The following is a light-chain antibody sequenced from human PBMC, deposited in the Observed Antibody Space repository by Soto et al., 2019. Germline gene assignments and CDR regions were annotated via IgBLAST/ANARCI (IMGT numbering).Light chain of an antibody. CDR2: EVS. Sequence: QSALTQPASVSGSPGQSITISCTGTSSDVGGYNFVSWYQQHPGKAPKLMIYEVSHRPSTVSNRFSGSKSGNTASLTISGLQAEDEADYYCCSYTSSSSLHVFGTGTKLTVL. J-gene: IGLJ1*01. CDR3: CSYTSSSSLHV. CDR1: SSDVGGYNF. V-gene: IGLV2-14*01.